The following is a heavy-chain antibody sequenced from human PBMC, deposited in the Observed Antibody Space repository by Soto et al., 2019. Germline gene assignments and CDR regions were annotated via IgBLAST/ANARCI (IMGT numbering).Heavy chain of an antibody. CDR2: IYYSGST. CDR3: ARELEWSHAFDI. CDR1: GGYIGSSDYY. V-gene: IGHV4-39*07. J-gene: IGHJ3*02. Sequence: SENLSLTCTVSGGYIGSSDYYWGWIRQPPGKGLEWIGNIYYSGSTNYNPSLKSRVTISVDTSKNQFSLKLSSVTAADTAVYYCARELEWSHAFDIWGQGTMVTVSS. D-gene: IGHD3-3*01.